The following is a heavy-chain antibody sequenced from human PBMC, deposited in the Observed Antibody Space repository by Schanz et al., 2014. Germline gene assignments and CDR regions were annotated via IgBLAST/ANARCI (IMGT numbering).Heavy chain of an antibody. D-gene: IGHD4-17*01. CDR2: ILGLASTT. V-gene: IGHV3-23*04. Sequence: EVQLVESGGGLVQPGGSLRLSCAASGFTFSTSAMSWVRQVPGKGLEWVSAILGLASTTYYADSVKGRFTISRDNSKNLLYLQMTSLRAEDTAIYYCARDSNGDDGYRFWFDSWGQGILVTVSS. CDR3: ARDSNGDDGYRFWFDS. J-gene: IGHJ5*01. CDR1: GFTFSTSA.